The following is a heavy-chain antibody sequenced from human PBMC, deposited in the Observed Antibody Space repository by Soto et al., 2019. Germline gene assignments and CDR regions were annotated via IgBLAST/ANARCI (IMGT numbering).Heavy chain of an antibody. Sequence: EVHLVESGGGLVKPGGSLRLSCAASGFTFTSYTMNWVRQAPGRGLEWVSSISSSDSYIYYSDSVKGRFTISRDNAKKSLDLQMNSLRAEDTAVYYCARARLYFYDSSGYPLYYFDFWGQGTLVTVSS. V-gene: IGHV3-21*01. J-gene: IGHJ4*02. CDR3: ARARLYFYDSSGYPLYYFDF. CDR1: GFTFTSYT. CDR2: ISSSDSYI. D-gene: IGHD3-22*01.